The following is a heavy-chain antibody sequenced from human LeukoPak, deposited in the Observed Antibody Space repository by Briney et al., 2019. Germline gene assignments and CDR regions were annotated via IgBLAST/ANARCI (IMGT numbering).Heavy chain of an antibody. CDR2: IYHSGST. J-gene: IGHJ4*02. CDR3: TGNGYYSLEY. V-gene: IGHV4-4*02. CDR1: GGSISSTNW. Sequence: SGTLSLTCAVSGGSISSTNWWSWVRQPPGKGLEWIGEIYHSGSTNYNPSLKSRVIISVDKSKNQFSLKLSSVTAADTAVYYCTGNGYYSLEYWGQGTLVTVSS. D-gene: IGHD3-3*01.